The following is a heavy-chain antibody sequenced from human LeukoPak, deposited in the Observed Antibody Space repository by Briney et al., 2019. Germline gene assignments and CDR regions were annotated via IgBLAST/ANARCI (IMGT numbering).Heavy chain of an antibody. V-gene: IGHV3-53*01. CDR1: GFTASSNY. D-gene: IGHD3-10*01. CDR3: ARGPPYYGSGSFRYYYYYMDV. J-gene: IGHJ6*03. Sequence: GGSLRLSCAASGFTASSNYMSWVRQAPGKGLEWVSVIYSGGSTYYADSVKGRFTISRDNSKNTLYLQMNSLRAEDTAVYYCARGPPYYGSGSFRYYYYYMDVWGKGTTVTVSS. CDR2: IYSGGST.